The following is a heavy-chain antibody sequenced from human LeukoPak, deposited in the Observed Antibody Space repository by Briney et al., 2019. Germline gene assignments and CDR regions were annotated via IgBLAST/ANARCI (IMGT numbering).Heavy chain of an antibody. CDR3: ARAIMGASDY. CDR2: IYYSGST. CDR1: GGSISSYY. V-gene: IGHV4-59*01. D-gene: IGHD1-26*01. J-gene: IGHJ4*02. Sequence: SETLSLTCTVSGGSISSYYWSWIRQPPGKGLEWIGYIYYSGSTNYNPSLKSRVTISVDTSKNQFSLKLSSVIAADTAVYYCARAIMGASDYWGQGTLVTVSS.